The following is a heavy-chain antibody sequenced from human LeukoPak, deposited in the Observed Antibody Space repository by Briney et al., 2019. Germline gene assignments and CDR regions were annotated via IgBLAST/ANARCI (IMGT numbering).Heavy chain of an antibody. V-gene: IGHV3-11*01. CDR1: GFTFSDYY. CDR2: ISSSGSTI. J-gene: IGHJ4*02. D-gene: IGHD6-13*01. Sequence: GGSLRLSCAASGFTFSDYYMSWIRQAPGKGLEWVSYISSSGSTIYYADSVKGRFTISRDNAKNSLYLQMNSLRSDDTAVYYCARDSWQQLVRVYYFDYWGQGTLVTVSS. CDR3: ARDSWQQLVRVYYFDY.